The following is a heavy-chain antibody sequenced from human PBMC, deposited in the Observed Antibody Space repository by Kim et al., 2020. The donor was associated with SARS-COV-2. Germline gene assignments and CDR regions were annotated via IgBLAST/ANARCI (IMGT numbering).Heavy chain of an antibody. CDR1: GFTFSSYA. V-gene: IGHV3-23*01. Sequence: GGSLRLSCAASGFTFSSYAMSWVRQTPGKGLEWVSAIGSGGGDTYYADSVKGRFTISRDNSKNTLYLQMSSLRVEDTALYYCAKDWPGSRSVTPDYWGQG. CDR3: AKDWPGSRSVTPDY. J-gene: IGHJ4*02. CDR2: IGSGGGDT. D-gene: IGHD5-18*01.